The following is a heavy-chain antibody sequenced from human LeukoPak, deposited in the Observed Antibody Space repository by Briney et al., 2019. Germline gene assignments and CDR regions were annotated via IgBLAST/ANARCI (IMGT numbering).Heavy chain of an antibody. V-gene: IGHV1-2*02. Sequence: GASVKVSCKASGYTFTGYYMHWVRQAPGQGLEWMGWINPNSGGTNYAQKFQGRVTMTRDTSISTAYMELSRLRSDDTAVYYCARDSEQWLAHDAFDIWGQGTMVTVSS. CDR2: INPNSGGT. CDR1: GYTFTGYY. J-gene: IGHJ3*02. D-gene: IGHD6-19*01. CDR3: ARDSEQWLAHDAFDI.